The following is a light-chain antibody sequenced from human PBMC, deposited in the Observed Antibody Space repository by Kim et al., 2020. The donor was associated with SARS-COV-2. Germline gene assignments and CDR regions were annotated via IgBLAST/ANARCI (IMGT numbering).Light chain of an antibody. CDR2: TVT. CDR3: ISFTTAATWV. Sequence: GQSITISGTGTSSDIGAYNYVSWFQQHPGKAPQLMIYTVTERPSGVSNRFSGSKSGTTASLTISGLQAEDEADYYCISFTTAATWVFGGGTKLTVL. V-gene: IGLV2-14*03. CDR1: SSDIGAYNY. J-gene: IGLJ3*02.